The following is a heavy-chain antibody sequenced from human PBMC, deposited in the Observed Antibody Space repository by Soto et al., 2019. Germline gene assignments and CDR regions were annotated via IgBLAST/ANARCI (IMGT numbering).Heavy chain of an antibody. CDR2: MYYRGST. J-gene: IGHJ6*03. V-gene: IGHV4-59*08. D-gene: IGHD3-16*01. CDR1: GGSISGHY. CDR3: ARGPYYDLIWNYYYMDV. Sequence: QVQLQESGPGLVKPSETLSLSCSVSGGSISGHYWSWVRQTPGKGLEWIGYMYYRGSTNYNPSFKRRVTISVDTSNNHFSLRLTSVTAADTAVYYCARGPYYDLIWNYYYMDVWGKGTTVTVSS.